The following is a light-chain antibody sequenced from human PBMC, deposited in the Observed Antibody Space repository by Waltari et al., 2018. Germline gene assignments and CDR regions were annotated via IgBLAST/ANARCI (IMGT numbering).Light chain of an antibody. J-gene: IGLJ3*02. CDR3: SSRNGRANEVV. V-gene: IGLV3-19*01. CDR2: GKD. CDR1: SLRTSY. Sequence: SSELTQDPAVSVALGQTIRFTCQGDSLRTSYASWYQLKPGRAPVLVIFGKDKRPSGIPDGISGYSSGTTSTLTITGAQAEDEADYYCSSRNGRANEVVFAGGTKVTVL.